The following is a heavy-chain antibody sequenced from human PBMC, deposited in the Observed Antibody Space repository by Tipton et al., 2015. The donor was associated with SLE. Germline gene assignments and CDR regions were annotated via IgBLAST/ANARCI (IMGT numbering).Heavy chain of an antibody. V-gene: IGHV4-38-2*01. CDR3: ARGSVVADDF. CDR2: IYGSGNS. Sequence: TLSLTCAVSGYSISSGYYWDWIRQPPGKGLEWIGSIYGSGNSYYNPSLRSRVTISVDTSKNQLSLKLTSVTAADTAVYYCARGSVVADDFWGQGTLVTVPS. D-gene: IGHD2-15*01. J-gene: IGHJ4*02. CDR1: GYSISSGYY.